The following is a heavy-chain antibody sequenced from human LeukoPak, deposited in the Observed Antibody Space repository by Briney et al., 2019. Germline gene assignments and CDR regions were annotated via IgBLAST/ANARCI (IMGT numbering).Heavy chain of an antibody. V-gene: IGHV1-69*13. D-gene: IGHD2-8*02. CDR3: ARDFTGGFVGTFDI. CDR2: IIPIFGTA. CDR1: GGTFSSYA. Sequence: ASVKVSCKASGGTFSSYAISWVRQAPGQGLEWMGGIIPIFGTANYAQKFQGRVTITADESTSTAYMELSSLRPEDTAVYYCARDFTGGFVGTFDIWGQGTMVTVSS. J-gene: IGHJ3*02.